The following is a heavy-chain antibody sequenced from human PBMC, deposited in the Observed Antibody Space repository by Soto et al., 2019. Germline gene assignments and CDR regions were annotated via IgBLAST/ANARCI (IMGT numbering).Heavy chain of an antibody. J-gene: IGHJ6*02. CDR2: ISYDGSNK. Sequence: HPGGSLRLSCAASGFTFSSYSMNWVRQAPGKGLEWVAVISYDGSNKYYADSVKGRFTISRDNSKNTLYLQMNSLRAEDTAVYYCAKIIDDSYGMDVWGQGTTVTVSS. CDR1: GFTFSSYS. V-gene: IGHV3-30*18. CDR3: AKIIDDSYGMDV.